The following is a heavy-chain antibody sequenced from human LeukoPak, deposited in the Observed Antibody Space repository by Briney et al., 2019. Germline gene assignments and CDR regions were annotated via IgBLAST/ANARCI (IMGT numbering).Heavy chain of an antibody. V-gene: IGHV3-48*03. Sequence: PGGSLRLSCAASGFTFSSYEMNWVRQAPGKGLEWISYISSSGSTMYADSVKGRFTISRDNAKNSLYLQMNSLRAEDTAVYYCARNNGWYDYWGQGTLVTVSS. J-gene: IGHJ4*02. D-gene: IGHD6-19*01. CDR1: GFTFSSYE. CDR2: ISSSGSTM. CDR3: ARNNGWYDY.